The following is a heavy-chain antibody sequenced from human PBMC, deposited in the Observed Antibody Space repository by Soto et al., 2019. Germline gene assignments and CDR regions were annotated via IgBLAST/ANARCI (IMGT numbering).Heavy chain of an antibody. V-gene: IGHV4-59*01. Sequence: LVTMSHPCTVSGGTSGGYCWSWILQTTGKGLEWIGYIYYSGSTNYNPSLKSRVTISVDTSKNQFSPKLSSVTAADTAVYYCARSIRYYDFWSGYSFDPWGQGTLVTVSS. D-gene: IGHD3-3*01. CDR1: GGTSGGYC. CDR2: IYYSGST. J-gene: IGHJ5*02. CDR3: ARSIRYYDFWSGYSFDP.